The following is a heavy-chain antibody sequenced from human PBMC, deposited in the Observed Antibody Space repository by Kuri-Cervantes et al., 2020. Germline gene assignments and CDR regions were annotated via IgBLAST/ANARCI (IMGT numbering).Heavy chain of an antibody. CDR2: IVVGSGNT. J-gene: IGHJ6*04. CDR3: ARTHTSTTYALMDV. Sequence: SVKVSCTASGFTFSSSAVQWVRQARGQRLEWIGWIVVGSGNTNYAQKFQERVTIRRDMSTSTAYMELNSLRSEDTAVYYCARTHTSTTYALMDVWGEGTTVTVSS. V-gene: IGHV1-58*01. CDR1: GFTFSSSA. D-gene: IGHD2-2*01.